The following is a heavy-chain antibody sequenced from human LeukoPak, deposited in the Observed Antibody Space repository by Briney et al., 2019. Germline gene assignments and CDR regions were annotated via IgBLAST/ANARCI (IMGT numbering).Heavy chain of an antibody. Sequence: GGSLRLSCAASGFTFSSYAMTWVRQAPGKGLEWVSAISDNGGSTCYADSVKGRFTISRDNSKNTLYLQMNSLRVEDTAVYYCAKDYPQYDDSVSWGQGTLVTVSS. D-gene: IGHD3-16*01. CDR1: GFTFSSYA. CDR2: ISDNGGST. V-gene: IGHV3-23*01. J-gene: IGHJ5*02. CDR3: AKDYPQYDDSVS.